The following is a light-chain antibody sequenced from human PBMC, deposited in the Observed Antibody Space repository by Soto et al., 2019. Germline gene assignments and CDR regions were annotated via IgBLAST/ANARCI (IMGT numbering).Light chain of an antibody. V-gene: IGLV2-8*01. Sequence: QSVLTEPPAGSGAPGESGTISCAGKINDVGGYNYVSWYQQHPGKVPQLMIYQFTKRPSGVPDRFSASKSDTTASLTISWLQAEDEGDYYCMSYAGGNRFVFGPVTKVTVL. CDR1: INDVGGYNY. J-gene: IGLJ1*01. CDR2: QFT. CDR3: MSYAGGNRFV.